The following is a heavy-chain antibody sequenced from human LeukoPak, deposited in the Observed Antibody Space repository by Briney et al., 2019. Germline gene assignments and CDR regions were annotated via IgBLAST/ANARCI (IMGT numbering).Heavy chain of an antibody. CDR2: ISSSSSYI. J-gene: IGHJ6*02. CDR3: ARDNRIRMVRGVIRPGMDV. Sequence: GGSLRLSCAASGFTFSSYSMNWVRQALGKGLEWVSSISSSSSYIYYADSVKGRFTISRGSAKNSLYLQMNSLRAEDTAVYYCARDNRIRMVRGVIRPGMDVWGQGTTVTVSS. D-gene: IGHD3-10*01. CDR1: GFTFSSYS. V-gene: IGHV3-21*01.